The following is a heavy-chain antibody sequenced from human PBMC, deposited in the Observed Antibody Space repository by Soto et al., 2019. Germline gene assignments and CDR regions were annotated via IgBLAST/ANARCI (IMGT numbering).Heavy chain of an antibody. V-gene: IGHV3-23*01. Sequence: GGSLRLSCAASGFTFSSYAMSWVRQAPGKGLEWVSAISGSGGSTYYADSVKGRFTISRDNSKNTLYLQMNSLRAEDTAVYYCAKSSYYDFWNYYYGMDVWGQGTTVTVSS. D-gene: IGHD3-3*01. CDR1: GFTFSSYA. J-gene: IGHJ6*02. CDR2: ISGSGGST. CDR3: AKSSYYDFWNYYYGMDV.